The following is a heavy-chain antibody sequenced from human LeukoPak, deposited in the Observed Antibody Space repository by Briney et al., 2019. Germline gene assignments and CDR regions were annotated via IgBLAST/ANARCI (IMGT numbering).Heavy chain of an antibody. Sequence: GGSQRLSCAAAGFTFSSDGMQWVSQDGGKRLEWVAVISYDGSNKYYADSVKGRFTISRDNGRNSLYLQLNSLTAEDTAVYYCATDRGFASFDNWGQGTLVTVSS. V-gene: IGHV3-30*03. CDR1: GFTFSSDG. CDR3: ATDRGFASFDN. D-gene: IGHD3-3*01. CDR2: ISYDGSNK. J-gene: IGHJ4*02.